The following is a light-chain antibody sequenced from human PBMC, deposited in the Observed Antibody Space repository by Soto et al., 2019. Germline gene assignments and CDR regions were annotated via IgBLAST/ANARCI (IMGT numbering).Light chain of an antibody. CDR2: TTN. Sequence: QTVVTQEPSFSVSPGGTVTLTCGLSSGSVSASYYPSWYQQTPGQAPRTLIYTTNTRSSGVPDRFSGSILGNKAALTITGAQADDEADYHCAAWDDSLKGPVFGGGTKLTVL. J-gene: IGLJ3*02. CDR3: AAWDDSLKGPV. CDR1: SGSVSASYY. V-gene: IGLV8-61*01.